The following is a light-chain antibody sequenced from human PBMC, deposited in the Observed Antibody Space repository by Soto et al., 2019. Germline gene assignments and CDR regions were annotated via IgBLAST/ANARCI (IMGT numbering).Light chain of an antibody. CDR2: GAS. CDR1: QNVNRY. V-gene: IGKV1-39*01. J-gene: IGKJ2*02. Sequence: DIQMTQSPSSLSTSVGARVTITCRASQNVNRYFNWYQQKPGKVPKLLIHGASNLQSGVSSSFCGSGLGTDFTLTISEHQPEDFATYYCPQTFSTFCSFGPGTKLELK. CDR3: PQTFSTFCS.